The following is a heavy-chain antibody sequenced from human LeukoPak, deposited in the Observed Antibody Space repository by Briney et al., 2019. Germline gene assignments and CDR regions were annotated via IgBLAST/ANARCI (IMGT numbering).Heavy chain of an antibody. CDR2: INHSGST. CDR1: GGSFSGYY. V-gene: IGHV4-34*01. J-gene: IGHJ6*02. CDR3: ARSARYYDFWSGYGHYYGMDV. Sequence: SETLSLTCAVYGGSFSGYYWSWIRQPPGKGLEWIGEINHSGSTNYNPSLKSRVTISVDTSKNQFSLKLSSVTAADTAVYYCARSARYYDFWSGYGHYYGMDVWGQGTTVTVSS. D-gene: IGHD3-3*01.